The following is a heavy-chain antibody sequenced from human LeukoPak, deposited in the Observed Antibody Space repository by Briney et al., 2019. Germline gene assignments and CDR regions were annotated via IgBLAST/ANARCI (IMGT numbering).Heavy chain of an antibody. Sequence: PGGSLRLSCAASGFTFSNAWMSWVRQAPGKGLEWVGRIKSKTDGGTTDYAAPVKGRFTISRDDSKNTLYLQMNSLKTEDTAVYYCTTDVVFEVRGVILYYYYGMNVWGQGTTVTVSS. J-gene: IGHJ6*02. CDR3: TTDVVFEVRGVILYYYYGMNV. CDR2: IKSKTDGGTT. V-gene: IGHV3-15*01. CDR1: GFTFSNAW. D-gene: IGHD3-10*01.